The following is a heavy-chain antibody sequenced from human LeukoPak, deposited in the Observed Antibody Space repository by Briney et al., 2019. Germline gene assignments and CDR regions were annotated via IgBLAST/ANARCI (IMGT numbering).Heavy chain of an antibody. J-gene: IGHJ4*02. V-gene: IGHV3-30*18. CDR1: GFTFSSYG. CDR2: ISYDGSNK. Sequence: GGSLRLSCAASGFTFSSYGMHWVRQAPGKGLEWVAVISYDGSNKYYADSVKGRFTISRDNSKNTLYLQMNSLRAEDTAVYYCAKDYYRRGVAATADYWGQGTLVTVSS. CDR3: AKDYYRRGVAATADY. D-gene: IGHD2-15*01.